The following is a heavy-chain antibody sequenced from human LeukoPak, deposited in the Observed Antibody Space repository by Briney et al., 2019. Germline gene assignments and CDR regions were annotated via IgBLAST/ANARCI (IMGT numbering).Heavy chain of an antibody. D-gene: IGHD3-3*01. CDR1: CGSISSYY. Sequence: SETLSLTCTVSCGSISSYYWSWIRQPPGKRLEWIGHIYYSGSTNYNPSLKSRVTISVDTSKNQFSLKLSSVTAADTAVYYCASRSSTWSGYQDTLYYFDSWGQGTLVTVSS. CDR3: ASRSSTWSGYQDTLYYFDS. J-gene: IGHJ4*02. CDR2: IYYSGST. V-gene: IGHV4-59*01.